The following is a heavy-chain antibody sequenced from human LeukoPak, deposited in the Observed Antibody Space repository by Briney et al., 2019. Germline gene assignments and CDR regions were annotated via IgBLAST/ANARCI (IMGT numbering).Heavy chain of an antibody. CDR2: IIPIFGTA. V-gene: IGHV1-69*13. D-gene: IGHD3-10*01. CDR3: ARRELPYYYGMDV. J-gene: IGHJ6*02. Sequence: SVKVSCKASGGTFSSYAISWVRQAPGQGLEWMGGIIPIFGTANYAQKFQGRVTITADESTSTAYTELSSLRSEDTAVYYCARRELPYYYGMDVWGQGTTVTVSS. CDR1: GGTFSSYA.